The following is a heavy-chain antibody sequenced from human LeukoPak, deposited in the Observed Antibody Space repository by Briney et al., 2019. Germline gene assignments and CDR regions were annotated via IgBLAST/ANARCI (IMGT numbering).Heavy chain of an antibody. CDR2: IKQDGSEK. CDR1: GFTFSSYW. Sequence: GGSLRLSCAASGFTFSSYWMSSVRQAPGKGLEWVANIKQDGSEKYYVDSVKGRFTISRDNAKNSLYLQMNSLRAEDTAVYYCAREGTICSSTSCYIPDWFDPWGQGTLVTVSS. D-gene: IGHD2-2*02. CDR3: AREGTICSSTSCYIPDWFDP. J-gene: IGHJ5*02. V-gene: IGHV3-7*01.